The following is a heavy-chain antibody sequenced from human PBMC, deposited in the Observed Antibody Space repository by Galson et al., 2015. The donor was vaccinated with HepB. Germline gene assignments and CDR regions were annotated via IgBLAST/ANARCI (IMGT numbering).Heavy chain of an antibody. V-gene: IGHV5-10-1*01. CDR3: ARGSSGWYYFDY. CDR2: IDPSDSYI. J-gene: IGHJ4*02. D-gene: IGHD6-19*01. CDR1: GYSFTSYW. Sequence: QSGAEVKKPGESLRISCKGSGYSFTSYWISWVRQMPGTGLEWMGRIDPSDSYINYSPSFQGPVTISADNSISTAYLQWSSLKASDTAMYYCARGSSGWYYFDYWGQGTLVTVSS.